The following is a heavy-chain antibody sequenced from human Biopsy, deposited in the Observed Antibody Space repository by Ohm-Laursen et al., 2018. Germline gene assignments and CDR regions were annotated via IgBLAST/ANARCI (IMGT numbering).Heavy chain of an antibody. CDR2: IWYDGSRQ. V-gene: IGHV3-33*01. D-gene: IGHD6-25*01. CDR3: ARDGAAGYGLDV. Sequence: SLRLSCAAFGFTFSSYGMHWVRQAPGKGLEWVAVIWYDGSRQYYADSVKGRFTISRDNSKNTLYLQMNSLRAEDTAVYYCARDGAAGYGLDVWGRGTTVTVSS. CDR1: GFTFSSYG. J-gene: IGHJ6*02.